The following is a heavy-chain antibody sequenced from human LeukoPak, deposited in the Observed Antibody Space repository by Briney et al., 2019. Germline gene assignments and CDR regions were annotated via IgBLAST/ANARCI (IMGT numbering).Heavy chain of an antibody. CDR3: ARCSSTSCQNMDV. V-gene: IGHV1-18*01. J-gene: IGHJ6*03. CDR1: GCIFPSHG. Sequence: ASVPVSCKRCGCIFPSHGIIRVLQAPGQGLGWMGWVSDYNGNTNYAQKLQGRVTMTTNTSTSTAYMDLRSLRSDDTAVYYCARCSSTSCQNMDVWGKGTTVTVSS. D-gene: IGHD2-2*01. CDR2: VSDYNGNT.